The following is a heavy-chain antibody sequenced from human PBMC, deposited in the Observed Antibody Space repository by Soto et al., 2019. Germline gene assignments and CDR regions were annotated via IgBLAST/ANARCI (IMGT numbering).Heavy chain of an antibody. CDR1: GFSLSTSGVG. Sequence: SGPTLVNPTQTLTLTCTFSGFSLSTSGVGVGWIRQPPGKALEWLALIYWDDDKRYSPSLKSRLTITKDTSKNQVVLTMTNMDPVDTATYYCAHSTWKGVRYFDWLLSSNPFDYWGQGTLVTVSS. CDR3: AHSTWKGVRYFDWLLSSNPFDY. J-gene: IGHJ4*02. V-gene: IGHV2-5*02. CDR2: IYWDDDK. D-gene: IGHD3-9*01.